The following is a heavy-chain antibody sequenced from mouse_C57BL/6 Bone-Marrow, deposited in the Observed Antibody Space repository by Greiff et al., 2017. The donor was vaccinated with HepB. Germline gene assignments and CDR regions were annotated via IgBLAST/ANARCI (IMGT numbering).Heavy chain of an antibody. Sequence: QVQLQQSGAELVRPGASVTLSCKASGYTFTDYEMHWVKQTPVHGLEWIGAIAPETGGTAYNQKFKGKAILTADKSSSTAYMELRSLTSEDAAVYYCTRSGYYGSYYWGQGTTLTVSS. D-gene: IGHD1-1*01. J-gene: IGHJ2*01. CDR2: IAPETGGT. CDR1: GYTFTDYE. V-gene: IGHV1-15*01. CDR3: TRSGYYGSYY.